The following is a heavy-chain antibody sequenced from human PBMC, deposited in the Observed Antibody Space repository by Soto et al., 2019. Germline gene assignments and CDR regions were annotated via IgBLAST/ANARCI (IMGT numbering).Heavy chain of an antibody. J-gene: IGHJ4*02. D-gene: IGHD5-12*01. Sequence: ASVKVSCKASGYTFASYAISWMRQAPGQGLEWMGWISAYNGNTHYAQKLQGRVTMTTDTSTSTAYMELRSLRSDDTAVYYCARVQSGYDFADWGEGTLVTVDS. CDR3: ARVQSGYDFAD. CDR2: ISAYNGNT. CDR1: GYTFASYA. V-gene: IGHV1-18*01.